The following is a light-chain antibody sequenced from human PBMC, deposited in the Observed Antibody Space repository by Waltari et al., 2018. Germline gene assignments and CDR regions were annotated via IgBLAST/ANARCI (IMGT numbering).Light chain of an antibody. CDR3: SSYRSSSTLVV. CDR1: TSDIGRYEY. Sequence: QSALTQPASVSGSPGQSVSISSSGTTSDIGRYEYVPWYFQHPGEAPKLLIYDVTKRPSGISSRFSGSRSGNTASLTISGLQAEDEGDYFCSSYRSSSTLVVFGGGTKLTVL. J-gene: IGLJ2*01. CDR2: DVT. V-gene: IGLV2-14*03.